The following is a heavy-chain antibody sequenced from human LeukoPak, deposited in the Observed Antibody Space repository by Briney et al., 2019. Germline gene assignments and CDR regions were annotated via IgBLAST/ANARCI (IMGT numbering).Heavy chain of an antibody. V-gene: IGHV3-48*03. J-gene: IGHJ4*02. Sequence: GGSLRLSCAASGFTFNNYEMNWVRQAPGKGLEWVSYISSSSITIYYADSVKGRFTISRDNAKNSLYLQMNSLRAEDTAVYYCARAGDTYYDILTGYYDYWGQGTLVTVSS. CDR2: ISSSSITI. CDR1: GFTFNNYE. CDR3: ARAGDTYYDILTGYYDY. D-gene: IGHD3-9*01.